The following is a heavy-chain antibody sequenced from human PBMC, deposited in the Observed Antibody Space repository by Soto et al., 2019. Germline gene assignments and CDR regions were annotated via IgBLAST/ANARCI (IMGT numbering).Heavy chain of an antibody. V-gene: IGHV3-21*06. Sequence: GGSLRLSCAASGFTFTSYIMNWGGEAPGKGLEWVSSISSTTNYIYYGDSMKGRFTISRDNAKNSLYLEMNSLRAEDTAVYYCARESEDLTSNFDYWGQGTLVTVSS. J-gene: IGHJ4*02. CDR3: ARESEDLTSNFDY. CDR1: GFTFTSYI. CDR2: ISSTTNYI.